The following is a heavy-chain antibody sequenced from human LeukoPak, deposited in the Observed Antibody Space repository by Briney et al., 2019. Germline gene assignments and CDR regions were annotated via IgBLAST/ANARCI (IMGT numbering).Heavy chain of an antibody. CDR1: GFTFSIYA. CDR3: AKEWYSSGYHGLDY. Sequence: GGSLRLSCEASGFTFSIYAMSWVRQSPGKGLEWVSAMTGSGSHIYYADSVKGRFTISRDNSKNTLYLQINSLRAEDTAVYYCAKEWYSSGYHGLDYWGQGTLDTVSS. J-gene: IGHJ4*02. V-gene: IGHV3-23*01. CDR2: MTGSGSHI. D-gene: IGHD3-22*01.